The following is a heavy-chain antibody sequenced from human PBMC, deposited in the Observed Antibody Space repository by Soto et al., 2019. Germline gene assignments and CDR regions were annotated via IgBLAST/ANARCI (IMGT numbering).Heavy chain of an antibody. CDR3: ARALPYGGNSVAFDI. D-gene: IGHD4-17*01. J-gene: IGHJ3*02. Sequence: ASETLSLTCTVSGGSISSGDYYWSWIRQPPGKGLEWIGYIYYSGSTYYNPSLKSRVTISVDTSKNQFSLKLSSVTAADTAVYYCARALPYGGNSVAFDIWGQGTMVTVSS. CDR2: IYYSGST. CDR1: GGSISSGDYY. V-gene: IGHV4-30-4*01.